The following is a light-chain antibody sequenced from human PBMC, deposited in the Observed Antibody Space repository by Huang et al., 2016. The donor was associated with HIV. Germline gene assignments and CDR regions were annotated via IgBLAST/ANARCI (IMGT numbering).Light chain of an antibody. CDR2: WAS. Sequence: IVMTQSPDSMTVSLGARATINCKSSQNVLHSSNNKNYLTWYQQKPGQPPKVLIYWASSRESGVPDRFVGSGSGTDFTLTISNLQAEDVAVYFCHQYYSSPQTFGQGTKVEIK. V-gene: IGKV4-1*01. CDR3: HQYYSSPQT. J-gene: IGKJ1*01. CDR1: QNVLHSSNNKNY.